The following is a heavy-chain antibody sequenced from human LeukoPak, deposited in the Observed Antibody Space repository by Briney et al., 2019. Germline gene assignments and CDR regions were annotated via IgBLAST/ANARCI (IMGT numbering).Heavy chain of an antibody. CDR2: ISSSNSFI. V-gene: IGHV3-21*01. Sequence: PGGSLRLSCAASGFTFSSYSMNWVRQAPGKGLEWVSFISSSNSFIYYADSVKGRFNISRDNAKNSLYLQMNSLRAEDTAVYYCARDRFGGWSSGGFDYWGQGTLVTVSS. J-gene: IGHJ4*02. CDR1: GFTFSSYS. D-gene: IGHD6-19*01. CDR3: ARDRFGGWSSGGFDY.